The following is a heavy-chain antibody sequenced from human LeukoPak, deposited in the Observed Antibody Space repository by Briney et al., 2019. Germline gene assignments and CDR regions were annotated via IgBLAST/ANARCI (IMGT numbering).Heavy chain of an antibody. J-gene: IGHJ4*02. V-gene: IGHV3-53*01. D-gene: IGHD3-16*01. CDR1: GFNVSSNH. CDR3: ARGAYYFDY. CDR2: IYSGGNT. Sequence: GGSLRLSCADSGFNVSSNHINWVRQAPGKGLDWVSVIYSGGNTYYADSVKGRFIISRDNSKNTLYLQMNSLRAEDTAVYYCARGAYYFDYWGQGTLVTVSS.